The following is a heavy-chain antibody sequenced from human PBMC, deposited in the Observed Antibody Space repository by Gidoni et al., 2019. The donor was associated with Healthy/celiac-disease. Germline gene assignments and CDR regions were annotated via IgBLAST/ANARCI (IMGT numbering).Heavy chain of an antibody. CDR2: ISSSSSTI. D-gene: IGHD6-13*01. CDR1: GFTFSSYS. V-gene: IGHV3-48*02. J-gene: IGHJ3*02. Sequence: EVQLVESGGGLVQPGGSLRLSCAASGFTFSSYSMNWVRQAPGKGLEGVSYISSSSSTIYYADSVKGRFTISRDNAKNSLYLQMNSLRDEDTAVYYCARDIKPSSSWNDAFDIWGQGTMVTVSS. CDR3: ARDIKPSSSWNDAFDI.